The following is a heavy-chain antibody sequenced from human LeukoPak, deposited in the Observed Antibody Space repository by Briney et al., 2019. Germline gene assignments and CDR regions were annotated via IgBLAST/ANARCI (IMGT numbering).Heavy chain of an antibody. CDR3: TRAGGYDFWIDY. CDR1: GFTFTNAW. V-gene: IGHV3-15*07. CDR2: IKSKADGETI. D-gene: IGHD3-3*01. Sequence: GGSLRLSCAASGFTFTNAWMNWVRQAPGKGLEWVGRIKSKADGETIDYAAPVKGRFTFSRDDSKNMLYLQMNSLKSEDTAVYYCTRAGGYDFWIDYWGQGTLVTVS. J-gene: IGHJ4*02.